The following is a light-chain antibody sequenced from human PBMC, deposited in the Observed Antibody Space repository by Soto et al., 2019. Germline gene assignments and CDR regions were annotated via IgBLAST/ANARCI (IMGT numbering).Light chain of an antibody. Sequence: EVVLMQSPDTLSLSPGERATLSCRASESISSNYIAWYQHKPGQAPRHLIFGASTRATGIPDRFSGSWSGTDFTLTISRLEPEDFAMYYCQNFGDSPFTFGPGTKVDIK. V-gene: IGKV3-20*01. CDR1: ESISSNY. J-gene: IGKJ3*01. CDR3: QNFGDSPFT. CDR2: GAS.